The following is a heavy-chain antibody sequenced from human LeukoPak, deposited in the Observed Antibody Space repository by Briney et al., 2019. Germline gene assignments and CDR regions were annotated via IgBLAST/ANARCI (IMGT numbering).Heavy chain of an antibody. CDR2: ISSSPIYI. D-gene: IGHD1-26*01. CDR3: ASKAGGEVY. Sequence: PGGSLRLSCAASGFTFSSYSMNWVGQAAGKGLECVSSISSSPIYIYSAHSVTGRFTISRDNAKNSLYLQMNSLRAEDTAVYYCASKAGGEVYWGQGTLVTVSS. V-gene: IGHV3-21*01. CDR1: GFTFSSYS. J-gene: IGHJ4*02.